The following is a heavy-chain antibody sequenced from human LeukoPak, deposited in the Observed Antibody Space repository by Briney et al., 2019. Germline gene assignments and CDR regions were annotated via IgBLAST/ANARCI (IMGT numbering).Heavy chain of an antibody. Sequence: GGSLRLSCAASGFIFNNYGLIWVRQAPGKGLEWVSAISNDGGGTQYADFVEGRFTISRDNSKNTLFLQMSSLRAEDTAVYYCARDPSAVAGYFDYWGQGTLVTVSS. CDR2: ISNDGGGT. V-gene: IGHV3-23*01. CDR1: GFIFNNYG. D-gene: IGHD6-19*01. J-gene: IGHJ4*02. CDR3: ARDPSAVAGYFDY.